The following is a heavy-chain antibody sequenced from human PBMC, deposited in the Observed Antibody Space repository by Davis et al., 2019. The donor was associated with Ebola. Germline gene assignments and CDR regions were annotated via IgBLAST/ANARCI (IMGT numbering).Heavy chain of an antibody. Sequence: GESLKISCAASGFTFSSYGMHWVRQAPGKGLEWVAVISYDGSNKYYADSVKGRFTISRDNSKNTLYLQMNSLRAEDTAVYYCARTSTLYFDYWGQGTLVTVSS. D-gene: IGHD5/OR15-5a*01. CDR3: ARTSTLYFDY. CDR1: GFTFSSYG. V-gene: IGHV3-30*03. CDR2: ISYDGSNK. J-gene: IGHJ4*02.